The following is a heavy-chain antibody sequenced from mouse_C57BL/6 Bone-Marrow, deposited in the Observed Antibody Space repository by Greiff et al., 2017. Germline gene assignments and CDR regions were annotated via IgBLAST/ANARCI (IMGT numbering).Heavy chain of an antibody. CDR2: IDPENGDT. CDR1: GYTIKDYC. J-gene: IGHJ4*01. Sequence: VQLQQSGPELVRPGASVKLSCKASGYTIKDYCMHWVKQRPGQGLEWIGWIDPENGDTDYASKFQGKATITADTSSTTAYLQLSSLTSEDTAGYYCTPYDSSAHYYAMDDWGQGTSVTVSS. V-gene: IGHV14-4*01. CDR3: TPYDSSAHYYAMDD. D-gene: IGHD1-1*01.